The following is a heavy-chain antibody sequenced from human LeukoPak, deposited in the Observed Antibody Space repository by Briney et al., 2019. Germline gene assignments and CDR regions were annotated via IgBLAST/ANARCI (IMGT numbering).Heavy chain of an antibody. J-gene: IGHJ4*02. CDR2: IGWDSGSL. CDR3: AKDIVASVLPGYYGGFDS. D-gene: IGHD3-9*01. Sequence: GGSLRISCAASGFSFKDYAMHWLRQAPGKGLGLVSGIGWDSGSLDYAGSVKGRFPISRDNAGSTLFLEMTSLRREDTALYYCAKDIVASVLPGYYGGFDSWGQGTRVTVSS. CDR1: GFSFKDYA. V-gene: IGHV3-9*01.